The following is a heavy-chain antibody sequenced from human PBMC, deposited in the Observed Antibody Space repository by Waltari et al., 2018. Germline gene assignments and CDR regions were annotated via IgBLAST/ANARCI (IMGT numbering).Heavy chain of an antibody. V-gene: IGHV4-59*12. CDR3: ARRTGGIAGTEGRFDV. CDR1: GGSISRSY. J-gene: IGHJ5*02. CDR2: MYGGSGHT. Sequence: QVQLQESGPGLVKPSETLSLSCAVSGGSISRSYWSWLRQSPGKGLEWIGYMYGGSGHTNYNPSLKSRVNLKPDTSKNQFSLRLASGTAADTAIYFCARRTGGIAGTEGRFDVWGPGVLVTVSS. D-gene: IGHD1-1*01.